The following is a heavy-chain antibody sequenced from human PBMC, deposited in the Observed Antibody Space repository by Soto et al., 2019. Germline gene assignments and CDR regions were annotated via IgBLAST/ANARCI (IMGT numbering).Heavy chain of an antibody. V-gene: IGHV3-48*03. Sequence: PGGSLRLSFAASGFSFEEYEMNWVRQAPGQGLEWISYINQYGKITYYADSVKGRFTISRDDAKNSLFLQMDSLTVDDTALYYCARAAWSDEGWDHWGQGVLVTVSS. CDR1: GFSFEEYE. D-gene: IGHD3-3*01. J-gene: IGHJ4*02. CDR3: ARAAWSDEGWDH. CDR2: INQYGKIT.